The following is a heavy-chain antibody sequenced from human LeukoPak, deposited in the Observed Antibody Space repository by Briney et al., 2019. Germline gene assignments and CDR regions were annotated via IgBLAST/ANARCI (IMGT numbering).Heavy chain of an antibody. Sequence: GGSLRLSCAASGFTFIRYAMTWVRQAPGKGLEWVSTIGGCGASTYYADSVKGRFTISKDNSKNTLYLQMNSLTAEDTAIYYCAKDRDVTIYFDYWGQGTLVTVSS. CDR3: AKDRDVTIYFDY. CDR1: GFTFIRYA. CDR2: IGGCGAST. D-gene: IGHD5-24*01. J-gene: IGHJ4*02. V-gene: IGHV3-23*01.